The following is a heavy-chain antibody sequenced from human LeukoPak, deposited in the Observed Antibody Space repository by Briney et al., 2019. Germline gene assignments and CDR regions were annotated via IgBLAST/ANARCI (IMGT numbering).Heavy chain of an antibody. CDR1: GFIFDDYA. J-gene: IGHJ4*02. V-gene: IGHV3-43*02. CDR2: ISGDGHTI. D-gene: IGHD3-16*02. Sequence: GGSLRLSCAASGFIFDDYAMYWVRQPPGKGLEWVSLISGDGHTINYTDSVRGRFTISRDNTKNSLYLQMNSLRTDDTAMYYCAKDFVHGRLIDNWGLGTLVIVSS. CDR3: AKDFVHGRLIDN.